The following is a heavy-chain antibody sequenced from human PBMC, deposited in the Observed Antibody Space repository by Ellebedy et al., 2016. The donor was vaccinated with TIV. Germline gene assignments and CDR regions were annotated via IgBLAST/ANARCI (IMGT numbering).Heavy chain of an antibody. V-gene: IGHV5-51*01. D-gene: IGHD3-16*01. J-gene: IGHJ3*01. Sequence: KVSCKGSGYSFTSYWIAWVRQMPGKGLEWMGFIYPGDSNTRYSPSFQGQVTISADKSISVAYLQWSSLKASDTAIYYCAGGVEDVFDFWGQGTMVTVSS. CDR1: GYSFTSYW. CDR2: IYPGDSNT. CDR3: AGGVEDVFDF.